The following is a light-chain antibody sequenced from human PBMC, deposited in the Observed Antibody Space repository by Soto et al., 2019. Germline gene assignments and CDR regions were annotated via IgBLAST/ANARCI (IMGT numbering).Light chain of an antibody. V-gene: IGKV1-5*01. CDR2: DAS. Sequence: DIQMTQSPSTLSASVGDRVTITCRASQSIRYWVAWYQHKPGKAPKLLIYDASTLDSGVPTRFSGSGSGTEFTLTISSLHPDDFATYYCQQYNILSTFRQGTKVDIK. CDR1: QSIRYW. CDR3: QQYNILST. J-gene: IGKJ1*01.